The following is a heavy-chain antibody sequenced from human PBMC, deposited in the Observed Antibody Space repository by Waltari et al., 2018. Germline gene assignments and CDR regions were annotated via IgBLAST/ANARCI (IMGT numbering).Heavy chain of an antibody. J-gene: IGHJ4*02. D-gene: IGHD5-18*01. Sequence: QVQLQESGPGLVKPSETLSLTCTVSGGSISSYYWSWIRQPPGKGLEWIGYIYYSGSTNYNPSLKSRVTISVDTSKNQFSLKLSSVTAADTAVYYWARLWWHPTYYFDYWGQGTLVTVSS. V-gene: IGHV4-59*01. CDR3: ARLWWHPTYYFDY. CDR1: GGSISSYY. CDR2: IYYSGST.